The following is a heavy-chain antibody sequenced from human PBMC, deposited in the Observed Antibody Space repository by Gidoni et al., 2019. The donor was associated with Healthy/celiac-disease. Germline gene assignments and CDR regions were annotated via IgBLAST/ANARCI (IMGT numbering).Heavy chain of an antibody. CDR1: GFTFSSYA. CDR3: AKDLPVAGLYYYYYGMDV. CDR2: ISGSGGST. D-gene: IGHD6-19*01. J-gene: IGHJ6*02. Sequence: EVQLLESGGGLVQPGGSLRLSCAASGFTFSSYAMRWVRQAPGKGLEWVSAISGSGGSTYYADSVKGRFTISRDNSKNTLYLQMNSLRAEDTAVYYCAKDLPVAGLYYYYYGMDVWGQGTTVTVSS. V-gene: IGHV3-23*01.